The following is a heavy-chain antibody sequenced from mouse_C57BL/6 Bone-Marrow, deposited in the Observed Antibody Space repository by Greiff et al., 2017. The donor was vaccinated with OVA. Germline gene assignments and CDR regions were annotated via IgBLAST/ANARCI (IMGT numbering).Heavy chain of an antibody. J-gene: IGHJ4*01. D-gene: IGHD2-12*01. CDR1: GFSLTSYG. CDR3: VAYYMMDY. Sequence: VKLMESGPGLVQPSQRLSITCTVSGFSLTSYGVHWVRQSPGKGLEWLGVIWRGGSTDYNAAFMSRLSITKDNSKSQVFFKMNSLQADDTAIYYCVAYYMMDYWGQGTSVTVSS. CDR2: IWRGGST. V-gene: IGHV2-5*01.